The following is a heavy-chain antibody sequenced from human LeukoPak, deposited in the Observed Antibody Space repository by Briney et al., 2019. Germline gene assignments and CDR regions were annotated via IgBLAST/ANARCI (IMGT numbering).Heavy chain of an antibody. J-gene: IGHJ4*02. CDR2: IWYDGSNK. V-gene: IGHV3-33*03. Sequence: GGSLRLSCAASGFTFSSYGMHWVRQAPGKGLEWVAVIWYDGSNKYYADSVKGRFTISRDNAKNSLYLQMNSLRAEDTAVYYCAEEDSSGYYDYWGQGTLVTVSS. CDR3: AEEDSSGYYDY. CDR1: GFTFSSYG. D-gene: IGHD3-22*01.